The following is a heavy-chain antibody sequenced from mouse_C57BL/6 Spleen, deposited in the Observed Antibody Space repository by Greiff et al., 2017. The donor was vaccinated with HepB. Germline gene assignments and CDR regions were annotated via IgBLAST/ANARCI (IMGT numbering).Heavy chain of an antibody. CDR1: GFSLTSYG. J-gene: IGHJ3*01. CDR2: IWSGGST. CDR3: ARTPPYDYDEAWFAY. V-gene: IGHV2-2*01. D-gene: IGHD2-4*01. Sequence: VQLKESGPGLVQPSQSLSITCTVSGFSLTSYGVHWVRQSPGKGLEWLGVIWSGGSTDYNAAFISRLSISKDNSKSQVFFKMNSLQADDTAIYYCARTPPYDYDEAWFAYWGQGTLVTVSA.